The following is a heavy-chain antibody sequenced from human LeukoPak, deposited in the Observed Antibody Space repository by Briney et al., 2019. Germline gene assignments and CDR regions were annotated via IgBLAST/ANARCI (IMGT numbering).Heavy chain of an antibody. CDR3: ARVFGDYYYMDV. CDR2: INPNSGGT. V-gene: IGHV1-2*02. J-gene: IGHJ6*03. CDR1: GYTFTGCY. D-gene: IGHD3-10*01. Sequence: ASVKVSCKASGYTFTGCYMHWVRQAPGQGLEWMGWINPNSGGTNYAQKFQGRVTMTRDTSISTAYMELSRLRSDDTAVYYCARVFGDYYYMDVWGKGTTVTVSS.